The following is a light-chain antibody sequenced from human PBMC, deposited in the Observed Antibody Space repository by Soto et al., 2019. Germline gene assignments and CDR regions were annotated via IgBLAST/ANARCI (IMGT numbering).Light chain of an antibody. Sequence: EIVLTQSPGTLSLSPGDTATLSCRASQSLRSSYLAWYQQRPGQAPRLLIYGASNRATGIPDRFSGSGSGTDFTITSSRLDPEDFAMYYCQQYGGSMTFGQGTRLEIE. CDR1: QSLRSSY. CDR3: QQYGGSMT. V-gene: IGKV3-20*01. CDR2: GAS. J-gene: IGKJ5*01.